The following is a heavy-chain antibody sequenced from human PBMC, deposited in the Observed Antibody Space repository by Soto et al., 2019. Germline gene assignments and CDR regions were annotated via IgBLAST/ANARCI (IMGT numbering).Heavy chain of an antibody. CDR3: ARGYASGWSLD. V-gene: IGHV1-8*01. D-gene: IGHD6-19*01. CDR2: MNPRNGDT. J-gene: IGHJ4*02. CDR1: GYTFTTYD. Sequence: GASVKVSCKSSGYTFTTYDITWVRQATGQGLEWMGWMNPRNGDTGYAQNFQGRVTMTRDTSESTAFMELGSLTSRDTAVYYCARGYASGWSLDWGQGTLVTVSS.